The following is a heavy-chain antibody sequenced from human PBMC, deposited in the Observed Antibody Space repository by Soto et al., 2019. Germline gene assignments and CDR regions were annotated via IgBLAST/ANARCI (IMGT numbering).Heavy chain of an antibody. CDR2: STPSGRFI. J-gene: IGHJ4*02. CDR1: GISFSDYH. Sequence: ESGGGLVKPGGSLRLSCAASGISFSDYHMTWVRQAPGKGLEWVASSTPSGRFIHYADSVEGGFFISRDNTKNSLFLQMNSLRGEDTAVYYCAGTYDPGDYWGQGTVVVVSS. V-gene: IGHV3-21*01. CDR3: AGTYDPGDY. D-gene: IGHD3-22*01.